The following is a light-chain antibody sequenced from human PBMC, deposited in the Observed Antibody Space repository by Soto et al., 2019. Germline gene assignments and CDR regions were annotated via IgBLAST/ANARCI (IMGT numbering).Light chain of an antibody. V-gene: IGKV1-5*01. J-gene: IGKJ1*01. CDR1: QSVNGW. CDR3: QHYNSNPWT. CDR2: AAS. Sequence: DIQMTQSPSTLSASVGDRVTITCRASQSVNGWLAWYQQKPGKAPKLLIYAASNLESGVPSRFSGSGSGTEFTLTISSLQHDDFATYYCQHYNSNPWTFGQGTKVEIK.